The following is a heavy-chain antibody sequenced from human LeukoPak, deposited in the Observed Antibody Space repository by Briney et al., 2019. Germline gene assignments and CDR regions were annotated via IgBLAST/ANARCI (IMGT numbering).Heavy chain of an antibody. CDR3: AKEYDSGGYGAYFDY. CDR2: ISFDGRTK. V-gene: IGHV3-30*18. D-gene: IGHD3-10*01. Sequence: GGSLRLSCTASKFTFSNYGMQWVRQAPGKGLEWVAVISFDGRTKYYADSVKGRFTLSRDNSRNTLDLQMNSLGPEDTAVYYCAKEYDSGGYGAYFDYWGRGTLVTVSS. CDR1: KFTFSNYG. J-gene: IGHJ4*02.